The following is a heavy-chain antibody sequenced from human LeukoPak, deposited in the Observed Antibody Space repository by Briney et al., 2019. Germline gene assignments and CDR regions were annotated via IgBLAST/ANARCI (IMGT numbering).Heavy chain of an antibody. J-gene: IGHJ4*02. Sequence: GGSLRLSCAASGFTFDDYAMHWVRQAPGKGLEWVSLISWDGGSTYYADSVKGRFTISRDNSKNSLYLQMNSLRAEDTALYYCAKEQGGYDGSYYFDYWGQGTLVTVSS. CDR2: ISWDGGST. D-gene: IGHD5-12*01. CDR3: AKEQGGYDGSYYFDY. V-gene: IGHV3-43D*03. CDR1: GFTFDDYA.